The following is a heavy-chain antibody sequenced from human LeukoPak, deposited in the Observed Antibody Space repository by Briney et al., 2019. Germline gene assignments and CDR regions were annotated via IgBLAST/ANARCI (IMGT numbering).Heavy chain of an antibody. CDR1: GFTFSDYS. CDR2: VTSSGRYI. D-gene: IGHD3-22*01. Sequence: PGGSLRLSCAASGFTFSDYSMNWVRQAPGKGLEWISSVTSSGRYIYYADSVKGRFTISRDNAKNSLYLQMNSLRAEDTAVYYCARAGGSGYYRESDAFDIWGQGTMVTVSS. V-gene: IGHV3-21*01. J-gene: IGHJ3*02. CDR3: ARAGGSGYYRESDAFDI.